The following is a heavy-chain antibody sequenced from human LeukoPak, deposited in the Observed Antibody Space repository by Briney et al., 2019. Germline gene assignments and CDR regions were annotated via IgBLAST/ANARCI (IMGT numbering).Heavy chain of an antibody. CDR2: IYTSGST. Sequence: ASETLSLTCTVSGGSISSYYWSWIRQPAGKGLEWIGRIYTSGSTKYNPSLKSRVTISVDTSKNQFSLKLSSVTAADTAVYYCARVRAARLDYWGQGTLVTVSS. D-gene: IGHD6-6*01. J-gene: IGHJ4*02. CDR3: ARVRAARLDY. V-gene: IGHV4-4*07. CDR1: GGSISSYY.